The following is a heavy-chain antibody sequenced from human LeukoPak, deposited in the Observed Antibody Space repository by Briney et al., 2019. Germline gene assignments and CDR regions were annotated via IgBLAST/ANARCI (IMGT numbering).Heavy chain of an antibody. CDR3: ARGIETGTTFYFDY. Sequence: SETLSLTCAVYGGSFSGYYWSWLRQPPGKGLEWIGEINHSGSTNYNPSLKSRVTISVDTSKNQFSLKLSSVTAADTAVYYCARGIETGTTFYFDYWGQGTLVTVSS. CDR2: INHSGST. D-gene: IGHD1-7*01. CDR1: GGSFSGYY. V-gene: IGHV4-34*01. J-gene: IGHJ4*02.